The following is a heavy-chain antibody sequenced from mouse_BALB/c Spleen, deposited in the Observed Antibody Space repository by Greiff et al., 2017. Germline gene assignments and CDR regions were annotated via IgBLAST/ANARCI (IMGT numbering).Heavy chain of an antibody. V-gene: IGHV5-9-3*01. J-gene: IGHJ4*01. CDR2: ISSGGSYT. CDR1: GFTFSSYA. Sequence: EVKLMESGGGLVKPGGSLKLSCAASGFTFSSYAMSWVRQTPEKRLEWVASISSGGSYTYYPDSVKGRFTISRDNAKNTLYLQMSSLRSEDTAMYYCARLKAYYRTTGAMDYWGQGTSVTVSS. D-gene: IGHD2-14*01. CDR3: ARLKAYYRTTGAMDY.